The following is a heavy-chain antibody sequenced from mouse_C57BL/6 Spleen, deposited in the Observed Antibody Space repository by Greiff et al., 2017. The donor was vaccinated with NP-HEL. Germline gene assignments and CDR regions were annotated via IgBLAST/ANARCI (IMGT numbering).Heavy chain of an antibody. Sequence: VQVVESGAELAKPGASVKLSCKASGYTFTSYWMHWVKQRPGQGLEWIGYINPSSGYTKYNQKFKDKATLTADKSSSTAYMQLSSLTYEDSAVYYCARVGDGYYYAMDYWGQGTSVTVSS. CDR2: INPSSGYT. D-gene: IGHD2-3*01. J-gene: IGHJ4*01. CDR3: ARVGDGYYYAMDY. V-gene: IGHV1-7*01. CDR1: GYTFTSYW.